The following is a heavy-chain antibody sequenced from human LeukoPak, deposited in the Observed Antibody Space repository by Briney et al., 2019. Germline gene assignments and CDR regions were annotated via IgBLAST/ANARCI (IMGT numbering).Heavy chain of an antibody. D-gene: IGHD2-15*01. CDR3: ARHIAVGVVLAATHSWGLDI. CDR2: IYYSGST. J-gene: IGHJ3*02. Sequence: PSETLSLTCTVSGGSISSSNYYWGWIRQPPGKGLEWIGSIYYSGSTYYNPSLKSRVTISVDTSKNQFSLNLNSVTAADTAVYYCARHIAVGVVLAATHSWGLDIWGQGTMVTVSS. V-gene: IGHV4-39*01. CDR1: GGSISSSNYY.